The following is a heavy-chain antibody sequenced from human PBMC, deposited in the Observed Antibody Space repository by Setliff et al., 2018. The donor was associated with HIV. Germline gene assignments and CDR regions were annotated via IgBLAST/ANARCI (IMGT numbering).Heavy chain of an antibody. Sequence: LRLSCAASGFTFRNAWLSWVRQAPGKGLEWLGRIKSNTDGGTTDYAAPLKGRFVISRDDSRNTIYLQMNSLKTEDTAVYFCSTIGSDSSGYYYGDFWGQGTLVTVSS. CDR3: STIGSDSSGYYYGDF. CDR1: GFTFRNAW. D-gene: IGHD3-22*01. V-gene: IGHV3-15*01. CDR2: IKSNTDGGTT. J-gene: IGHJ4*02.